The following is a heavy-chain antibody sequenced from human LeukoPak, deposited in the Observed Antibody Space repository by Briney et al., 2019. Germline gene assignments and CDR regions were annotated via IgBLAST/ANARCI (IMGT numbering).Heavy chain of an antibody. CDR3: AKDLRENVVLPETYGHWDMDL. D-gene: IGHD2/OR15-2a*01. CDR1: GFSLRNYD. CDR2: ISYDGSHK. Sequence: PGGSLRLSCEASGFSLRNYDMYWVRLAPGKDLEWLALISYDGSHKYYTDSVKGRFTISRDNSKNTVFLQMDILRPEDTSVYHCAKDLRENVVLPETYGHWDMDLWGQGTTVTVSS. J-gene: IGHJ6*02. V-gene: IGHV3-30*18.